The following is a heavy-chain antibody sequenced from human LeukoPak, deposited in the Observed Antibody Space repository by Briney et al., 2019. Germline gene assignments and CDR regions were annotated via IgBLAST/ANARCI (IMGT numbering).Heavy chain of an antibody. J-gene: IGHJ5*02. D-gene: IGHD1-26*01. CDR3: ASGRDREGFDP. Sequence: ASVKVSCKASGGTFSSYAISWVRQAPGQGLEWMGWINPNSGGTNYAQKFQGRVTMTRDTSISTAYMELSRLRSDDTAVYYCASGRDREGFDPWGQGTLVTVSS. CDR1: GGTFSSYA. V-gene: IGHV1-2*02. CDR2: INPNSGGT.